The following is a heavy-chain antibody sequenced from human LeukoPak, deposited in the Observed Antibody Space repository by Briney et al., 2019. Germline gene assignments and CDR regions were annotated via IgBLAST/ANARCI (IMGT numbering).Heavy chain of an antibody. D-gene: IGHD3-10*01. Sequence: AASVTVSCKASGGTFSSYAISWVRQAPGQGLEWMGGIIPIFGTANYAQKFQGRVTITADESTSTAYMELSSLRSEDTAVYYCASMGWYYGSGYHDYWGQGTLVTVSS. CDR2: IIPIFGTA. V-gene: IGHV1-69*13. J-gene: IGHJ4*02. CDR1: GGTFSSYA. CDR3: ASMGWYYGSGYHDY.